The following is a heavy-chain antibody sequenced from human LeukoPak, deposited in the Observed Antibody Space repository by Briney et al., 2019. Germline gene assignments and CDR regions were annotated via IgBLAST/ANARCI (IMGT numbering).Heavy chain of an antibody. CDR1: GYTFTSYD. D-gene: IGHD3-9*01. V-gene: IGHV1-8*01. CDR2: MNPNSGNT. CDR3: ARGLRYFDWLTISQGRYYYYYMDV. J-gene: IGHJ6*03. Sequence: ASVKVSCKASGYTFTSYDINWVRQATGQGLEWMGWMNPNSGNTGYAQKFQGRVTMTRNTSISTAYMELSSLRSEDTAVYYCARGLRYFDWLTISQGRYYYYYMDVWGKGTTVTISS.